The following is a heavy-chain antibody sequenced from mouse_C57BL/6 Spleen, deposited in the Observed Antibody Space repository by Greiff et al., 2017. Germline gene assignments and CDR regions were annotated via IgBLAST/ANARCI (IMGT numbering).Heavy chain of an antibody. CDR2: IDPSDSYT. CDR1: GYTFTSYW. D-gene: IGHD2-4*01. CDR3: ARFSRYDYFYAMDY. V-gene: IGHV1-69*01. J-gene: IGHJ4*01. Sequence: VQLQQPGAELVMPGASVKLSCKASGYTFTSYWMHWVKQRPGQGLEWIGEIDPSDSYTNYNQKFKGKSTLTVDKSSSTAYMQRSSLTSEDSAVYYCARFSRYDYFYAMDYWGQGTSVTVSS.